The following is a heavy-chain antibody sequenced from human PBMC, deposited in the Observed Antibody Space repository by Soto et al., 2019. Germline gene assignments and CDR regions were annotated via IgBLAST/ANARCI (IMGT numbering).Heavy chain of an antibody. Sequence: GGSLRLSCAASGFTFSSYGMHWVRQAPGKGLEWVAVISYDGSNKYYADSVKGRFTISRDNSKNTLYLQMNSLRAEDTAVYYCAKDPLTTTYCGGDCYSSFEYWGQGTLVTVSS. CDR1: GFTFSSYG. V-gene: IGHV3-30*18. CDR2: ISYDGSNK. D-gene: IGHD2-21*02. CDR3: AKDPLTTTYCGGDCYSSFEY. J-gene: IGHJ4*02.